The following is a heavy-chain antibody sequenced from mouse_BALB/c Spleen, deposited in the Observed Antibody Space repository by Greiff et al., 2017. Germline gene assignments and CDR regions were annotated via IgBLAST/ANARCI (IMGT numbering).Heavy chain of an antibody. Sequence: VKLQESGAELAKPGASVKMSCKASGYTFTSYWMHWVKQRPGQGLEWIGYINPSTGYTEYNQKFKDKATLTADKSSSTAYMQLSSLTSEDSAVYYCARRDGSYYYAMDYWGQGTSVTVSS. CDR2: INPSTGYT. J-gene: IGHJ4*01. V-gene: IGHV1-7*01. D-gene: IGHD2-3*01. CDR3: ARRDGSYYYAMDY. CDR1: GYTFTSYW.